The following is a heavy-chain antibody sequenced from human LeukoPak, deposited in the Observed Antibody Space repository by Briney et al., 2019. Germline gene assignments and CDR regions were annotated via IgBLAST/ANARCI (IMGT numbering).Heavy chain of an antibody. D-gene: IGHD3-22*01. CDR3: ARGLGLTTGAYYFDS. CDR2: FNHSGST. Sequence: SETLSLTCAVYGGSFSGYYWSWIREPPGKGLEWIGEFNHSGSTNYNPSPKSRVTISVDTSKNQFSLKLSSVTAADTAVYYCARGLGLTTGAYYFDSWGQGTLVAVSS. V-gene: IGHV4-34*01. CDR1: GGSFSGYY. J-gene: IGHJ4*02.